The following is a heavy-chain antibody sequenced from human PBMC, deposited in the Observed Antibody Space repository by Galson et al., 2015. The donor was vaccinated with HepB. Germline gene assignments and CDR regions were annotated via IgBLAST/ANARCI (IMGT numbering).Heavy chain of an antibody. CDR2: IYSGGET. CDR1: GFIVSNTY. D-gene: IGHD4-23*01. CDR3: AMDGGSPYYYYGLDV. J-gene: IGHJ6*02. Sequence: SLRLSCAASGFIVSNTYMNWVRQAPGKGLEWVSIIYSGGETYYADFVKGRFTISRDNSKNTLYLQMNSLRSEDTAVYYCAMDGGSPYYYYGLDVWGQGTTVTVSS. V-gene: IGHV3-53*01.